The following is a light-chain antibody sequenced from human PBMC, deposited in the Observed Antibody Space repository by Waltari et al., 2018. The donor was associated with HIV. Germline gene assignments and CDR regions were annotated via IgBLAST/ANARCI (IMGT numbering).Light chain of an antibody. Sequence: AVSPGEPASISCRSSQSLLHNNGHNYLDWYIQRPGQAPQLLIYLASRRASGVPDRIAGSGSGTDFILKISRVEPEDVGVYYCMHGQQTPVFGQGTQVEV. CDR2: LAS. CDR3: MHGQQTPV. V-gene: IGKV2-28*01. J-gene: IGKJ1*01. CDR1: QSLLHNNGHNY.